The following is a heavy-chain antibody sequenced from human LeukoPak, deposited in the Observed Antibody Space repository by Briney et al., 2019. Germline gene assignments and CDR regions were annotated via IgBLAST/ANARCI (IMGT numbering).Heavy chain of an antibody. CDR2: IIPIFGTA. CDR3: ARGIAHIVVVTAMEGAFDI. Sequence: SVKVSCKASGGTFSSYAISWVRQASGQGLEWMGGIIPIFGTANYAQKFQGRVTITTDESTSTAYMELSSLRSEDTAVYYCARGIAHIVVVTAMEGAFDIWGQGTMVTVSS. CDR1: GGTFSSYA. D-gene: IGHD2-21*02. V-gene: IGHV1-69*05. J-gene: IGHJ3*02.